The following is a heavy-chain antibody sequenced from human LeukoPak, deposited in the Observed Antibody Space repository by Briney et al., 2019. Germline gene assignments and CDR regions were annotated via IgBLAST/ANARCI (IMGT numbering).Heavy chain of an antibody. D-gene: IGHD3-10*01. CDR3: ATHAPYYYGSGSYSGY. V-gene: IGHV1-46*01. Sequence: ASVKVSCKASGYTFTSYYMHRVRQAPGQGLEWMGIINPSGGSTSYAQKFQGRVTMTRDTSTSTVYMELSSLRSEDTAVYYCATHAPYYYGSGSYSGYWGQGTPVTVSS. J-gene: IGHJ4*02. CDR2: INPSGGST. CDR1: GYTFTSYY.